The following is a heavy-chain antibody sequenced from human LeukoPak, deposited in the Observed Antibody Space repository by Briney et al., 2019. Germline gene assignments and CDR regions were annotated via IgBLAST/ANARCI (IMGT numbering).Heavy chain of an antibody. V-gene: IGHV4-39*01. J-gene: IGHJ4*02. D-gene: IGHD1-1*01. CDR1: GGSVSSGSYY. CDR2: VYYSGST. Sequence: PSETLSLTCTVSGGSVSSGSYYWSWIRQPPEKGLEWIGNVYYSGSTYYNPSLKSRVTISVDTSTNQFSLKLSSVTAADTAVYYCARRQERFSRFDYWGQGTLVTVSS. CDR3: ARRQERFSRFDY.